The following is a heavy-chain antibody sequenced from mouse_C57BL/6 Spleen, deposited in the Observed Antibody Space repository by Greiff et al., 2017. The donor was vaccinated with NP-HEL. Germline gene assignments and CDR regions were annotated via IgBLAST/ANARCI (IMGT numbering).Heavy chain of an antibody. J-gene: IGHJ4*01. D-gene: IGHD1-1*01. Sequence: QVQLQQPGAELVKPGASVKLSCKASGYTFTSYWMHWVKQRPGQGLEWIGMIHPNSGSTNYNEKFKSKATLTVDKSYSTAYMQLSSLTSEDSAVYYCARGYYGSSYWYAMDYWGQGTSVTVSS. V-gene: IGHV1-64*01. CDR2: IHPNSGST. CDR3: ARGYYGSSYWYAMDY. CDR1: GYTFTSYW.